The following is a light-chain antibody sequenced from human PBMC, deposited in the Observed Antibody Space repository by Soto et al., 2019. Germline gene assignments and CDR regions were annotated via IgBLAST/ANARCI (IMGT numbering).Light chain of an antibody. Sequence: QSALTQPPSVSGSPGQSVTISCTGTSTDFVSYNRVSWYQQPPGTAPKLIIYEASNRPSGVPDRFSGSKSGNTASLTISGLKAADEVDYYCSLYTSENTYVFGTG. J-gene: IGLJ1*01. V-gene: IGLV2-18*01. CDR2: EAS. CDR1: STDFVSYNR. CDR3: SLYTSENTYV.